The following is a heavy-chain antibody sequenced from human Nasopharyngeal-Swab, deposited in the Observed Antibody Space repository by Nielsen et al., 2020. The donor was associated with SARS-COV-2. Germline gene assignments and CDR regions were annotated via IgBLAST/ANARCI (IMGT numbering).Heavy chain of an antibody. Sequence: SETLSLTCVVSGGSITSSNYWTWIRQPPGEGLDWIGSISYGGNTFYNPSLKSRVTLSVDMSRNQFSLRLSSVTAADTAVYYCARHSRVATVVEVTLFDYWGQGTLVTISS. J-gene: IGHJ4*02. CDR2: ISYGGNT. CDR3: ARHSRVATVVEVTLFDY. CDR1: GGSITSSNY. D-gene: IGHD3-22*01. V-gene: IGHV4-39*01.